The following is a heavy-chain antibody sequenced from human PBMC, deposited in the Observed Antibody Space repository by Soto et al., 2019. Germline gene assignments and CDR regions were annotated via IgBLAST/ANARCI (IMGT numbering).Heavy chain of an antibody. CDR3: ARDLKMGIAAPDAFDI. CDR2: INPSGGST. J-gene: IGHJ3*02. CDR1: GYTFTSYY. V-gene: IGHV1-46*01. D-gene: IGHD6-13*01. Sequence: GASVKVSCKASGYTFTSYYMHWVRQAPGQGLEWIGIINPSGGSTSYAQKFQGRVTMTRDTSTSTVYMELSSLRSEDTAVYYCARDLKMGIAAPDAFDIWGQGTMVTVSS.